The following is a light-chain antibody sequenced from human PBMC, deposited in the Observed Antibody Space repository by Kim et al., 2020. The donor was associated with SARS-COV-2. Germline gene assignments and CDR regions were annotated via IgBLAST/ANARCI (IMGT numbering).Light chain of an antibody. Sequence: QSVLTQPPSVSGTPGQRVTISCSGSSSNIGSNTVNWYQQLPGTAPKVLMYKNNQRPSGAPDRFSGSKSGTSASLAISGLQSEDEADYYCAAWDDRLNGFYVFGTGTKVTVL. CDR2: KNN. CDR3: AAWDDRLNGFYV. J-gene: IGLJ1*01. V-gene: IGLV1-44*01. CDR1: SSNIGSNT.